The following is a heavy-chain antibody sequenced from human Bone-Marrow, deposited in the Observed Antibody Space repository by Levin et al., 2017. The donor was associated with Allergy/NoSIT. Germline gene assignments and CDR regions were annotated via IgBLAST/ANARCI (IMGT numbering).Heavy chain of an antibody. Sequence: PGGSLRLSCAASGFIFSNYAMTWVRQAPGKGLEWVSAISGTSDATFYADSVKGRFTISRDNSKNTLYLQMNSLRAEDTALYYCAKGWGSVSYYSTHWGQGTLVTVSS. CDR3: AKGWGSVSYYSTH. J-gene: IGHJ4*02. CDR1: GFIFSNYA. CDR2: ISGTSDAT. D-gene: IGHD3-10*01. V-gene: IGHV3-23*01.